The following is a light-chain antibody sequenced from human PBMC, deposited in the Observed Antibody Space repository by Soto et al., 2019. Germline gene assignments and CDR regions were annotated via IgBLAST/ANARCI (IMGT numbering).Light chain of an antibody. J-gene: IGLJ3*02. V-gene: IGLV1-40*01. CDR3: HSYDTTVSGEV. Sequence: QSFLTQPPSVSGAPGQRVTISCTGNSSNIGAGYDVHWYQQLPGRAPKLLIFGNRNRPSGVPDRFSGSKSGSSASLAITGLQAEDEADYYCHSYDTTVSGEVFGGGTKVTVL. CDR2: GNR. CDR1: SSNIGAGYD.